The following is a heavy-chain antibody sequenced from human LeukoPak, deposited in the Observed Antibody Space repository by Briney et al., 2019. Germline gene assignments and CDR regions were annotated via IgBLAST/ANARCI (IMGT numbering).Heavy chain of an antibody. J-gene: IGHJ4*02. CDR3: ARGSVVAATHDY. CDR2: IYHSGST. V-gene: IGHV4-39*07. CDR1: GGSISRSSYY. Sequence: SETLSLTCTVSGGSISRSSYYWGWNRQPPGKGLEWIGSIYHSGSTYYNPSLKSRVTISVDTSKNQFSLKLSSVTAADTAVYYCARGSVVAATHDYWGQGTLVTVSS. D-gene: IGHD2-15*01.